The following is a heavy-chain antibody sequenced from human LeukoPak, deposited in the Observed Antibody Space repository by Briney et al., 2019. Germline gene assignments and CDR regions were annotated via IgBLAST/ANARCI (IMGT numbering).Heavy chain of an antibody. V-gene: IGHV1-18*01. D-gene: IGHD2-2*01. J-gene: IGHJ3*02. Sequence: GASVKVSCKASGYTFTSYGISWVRQAPGQGLEWMGWISAYNGNTNYAQKLQGRVTMTTDTSTSTAYMELRSLRSDDTAVYYCARDPDLGYCSSTSCYSDAFDIWGQGTMVTVSS. CDR3: ARDPDLGYCSSTSCYSDAFDI. CDR1: GYTFTSYG. CDR2: ISAYNGNT.